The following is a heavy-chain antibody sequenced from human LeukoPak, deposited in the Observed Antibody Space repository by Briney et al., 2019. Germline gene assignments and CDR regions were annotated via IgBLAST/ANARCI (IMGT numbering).Heavy chain of an antibody. CDR1: GYSISSGYY. CDR3: ARENHYASGLVDY. V-gene: IGHV4-38-2*02. Sequence: ASETLSLTCTVSGYSISSGYYWGWIRQPPGKGLEWIGSIYHSGSTYYNPSLKSRVTISVDKSKNQFSLKLSSVTAADTALYYCARENHYASGLVDYWGQGTLVTVSS. CDR2: IYHSGST. J-gene: IGHJ4*02. D-gene: IGHD3-10*01.